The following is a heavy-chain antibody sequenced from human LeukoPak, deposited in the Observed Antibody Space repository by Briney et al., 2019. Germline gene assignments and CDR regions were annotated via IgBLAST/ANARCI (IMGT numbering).Heavy chain of an antibody. D-gene: IGHD6-19*01. CDR2: ISSSSSYI. Sequence: GSLRLSCAASGFTFSSYSMNWVRQAPGKGLEWVSSISSSSSYIYYADSVKGRFTISRDNAKNSLYLQMNSLRAEDTAVYYCARDRGSGWYEPTDYWGQGTLVTVSS. V-gene: IGHV3-21*01. CDR3: ARDRGSGWYEPTDY. CDR1: GFTFSSYS. J-gene: IGHJ4*02.